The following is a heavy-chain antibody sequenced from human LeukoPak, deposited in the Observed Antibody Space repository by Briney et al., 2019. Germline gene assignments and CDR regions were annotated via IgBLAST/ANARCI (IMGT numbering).Heavy chain of an antibody. J-gene: IGHJ4*02. CDR3: ARVSVSLRFLEWSKGLTGFDY. V-gene: IGHV3-21*01. CDR2: ISSSSSSI. D-gene: IGHD3-3*01. CDR1: GFTFSSYS. Sequence: GGSLRLSCAASGFTFSSYSMNWVRQAPGKGLEWVSSISSSSSSIYYADSVKGRFTISRDNAKNSLYLQMNSLRAEDTAVYYCARVSVSLRFLEWSKGLTGFDYWGQGTLVTVSS.